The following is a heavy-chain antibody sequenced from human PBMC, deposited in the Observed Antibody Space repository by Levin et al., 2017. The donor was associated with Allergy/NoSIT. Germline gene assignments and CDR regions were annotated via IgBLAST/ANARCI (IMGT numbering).Heavy chain of an antibody. CDR2: INAGNGNT. CDR3: AREGISGTLSLDY. V-gene: IGHV1-3*01. D-gene: IGHD1-7*01. CDR1: GYTFTTYA. J-gene: IGHJ4*02. Sequence: PGGSLRLSCKASGYTFTTYAMHWVRQAPGQGLEWMGLINAGNGNTRYSQKFQGRVTITRDTSAITAYMELNSLRSEDTAVYYCAREGISGTLSLDYWGQGTLVTVSS.